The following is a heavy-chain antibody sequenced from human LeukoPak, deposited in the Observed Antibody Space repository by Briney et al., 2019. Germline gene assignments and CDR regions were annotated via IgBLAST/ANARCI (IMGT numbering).Heavy chain of an antibody. Sequence: PSETLSLTCTVSGGSISSSSYYWGWIRQPPGKGLEWIGSIYYSGSTYYNPSLKSRVTISVDTSKNQFSLKLSSVTAADTAVYYCASSIAARRPTKEKGKFSSSWSLIDYWGQGTLVTVSS. CDR3: ASSIAARRPTKEKGKFSSSWSLIDY. CDR1: GGSISSSSYY. CDR2: IYYSGST. J-gene: IGHJ4*02. V-gene: IGHV4-39*07. D-gene: IGHD6-13*01.